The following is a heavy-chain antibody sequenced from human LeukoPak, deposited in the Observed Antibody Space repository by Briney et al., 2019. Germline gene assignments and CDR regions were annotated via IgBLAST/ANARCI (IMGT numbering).Heavy chain of an antibody. CDR2: ISSSSSYT. V-gene: IGHV3-11*06. CDR3: ARNAVSGSYSLYYFDY. J-gene: IGHJ4*02. Sequence: GESLRLSCSASAFTFSDYYTSWIRQAPGRWLEWVSYISSSSSYTNYADSVKGRFTISRDNAKNSLYLQMNSLRTEDTAVYYCARNAVSGSYSLYYFDYWGQGTLVTVSS. D-gene: IGHD3-10*01. CDR1: AFTFSDYY.